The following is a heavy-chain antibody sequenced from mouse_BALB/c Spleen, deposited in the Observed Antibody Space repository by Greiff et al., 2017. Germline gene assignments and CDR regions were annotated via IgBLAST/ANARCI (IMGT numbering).Heavy chain of an antibody. D-gene: IGHD4-1*01. J-gene: IGHJ4*01. Sequence: EVHLVESGGGLVKPGGSLKLSCAASGFTFSDYYMYWVRQTPEKRLEWVATISDGGSYTYYPDSVKGRFTISRDNAKNNLYLQMSSLKSEDTAMYYCARDAGTRIMDYWGQGTSVTVSS. CDR1: GFTFSDYY. CDR2: ISDGGSYT. V-gene: IGHV5-4*02. CDR3: ARDAGTRIMDY.